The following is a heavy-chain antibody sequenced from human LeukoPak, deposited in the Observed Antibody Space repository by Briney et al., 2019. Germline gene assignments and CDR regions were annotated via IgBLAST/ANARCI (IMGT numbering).Heavy chain of an antibody. CDR3: ARGGWYSSGYIDY. J-gene: IGHJ4*02. V-gene: IGHV3-66*01. CDR2: IYSGGST. CDR1: GFTVSSNY. D-gene: IGHD6-19*01. Sequence: PGGSLRLSCAASGFTVSSNYMSWVRQAPGKGLEWVSVIYSGGSTYYADSVKGRFTISRDNSKNTLYLQMNSLRAEDTAVYYCARGGWYSSGYIDYWGQGTLVTVSS.